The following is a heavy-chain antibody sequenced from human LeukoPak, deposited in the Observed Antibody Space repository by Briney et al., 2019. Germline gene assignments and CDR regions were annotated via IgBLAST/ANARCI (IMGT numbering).Heavy chain of an antibody. CDR2: IYPGDSDT. D-gene: IGHD6-13*01. CDR1: GYSFTSYW. J-gene: IGHJ3*02. CDR3: ASQYIAAAGTRDDAFDI. V-gene: IGHV5-51*01. Sequence: GESLKISCKGSGYSFTSYWIGWVRQMPGKGLEWMGIIYPGDSDTRYSPSFQGQVTISADKSISTAYLQWSSLKASDTAMYYCASQYIAAAGTRDDAFDIWGQGTMVTVSS.